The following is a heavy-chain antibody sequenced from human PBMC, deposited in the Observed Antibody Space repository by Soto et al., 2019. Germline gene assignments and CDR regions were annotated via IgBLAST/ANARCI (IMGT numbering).Heavy chain of an antibody. Sequence: GGSLRLSCAASGFTFXDYAMHWVRQAPGKGLEWVSGISWNSGSIGYADSVKGRFTISRDNAKNSLYLQMNSLRAEDTALYYCAKDGSGYDREGYFDYWGQGTLVTVSS. CDR2: ISWNSGSI. CDR1: GFTFXDYA. J-gene: IGHJ4*02. V-gene: IGHV3-9*01. CDR3: AKDGSGYDREGYFDY. D-gene: IGHD5-12*01.